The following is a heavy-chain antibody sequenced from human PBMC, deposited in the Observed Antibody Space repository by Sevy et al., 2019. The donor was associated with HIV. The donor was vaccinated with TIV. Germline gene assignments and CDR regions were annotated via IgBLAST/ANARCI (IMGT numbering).Heavy chain of an antibody. V-gene: IGHV3-11*01. CDR1: GFTFSDYY. Sequence: GGSLRLSCAASGFTFSDYYMSWIRQAPGKGLEWVSYISSSGSTIYYADSVKGRFTISRDNAKNSLYLQMNSLRAEDTAVYYCARGDPPLEMATTGDADAFDIWGQGTMVTVSS. D-gene: IGHD1-1*01. J-gene: IGHJ3*02. CDR2: ISSSGSTI. CDR3: ARGDPPLEMATTGDADAFDI.